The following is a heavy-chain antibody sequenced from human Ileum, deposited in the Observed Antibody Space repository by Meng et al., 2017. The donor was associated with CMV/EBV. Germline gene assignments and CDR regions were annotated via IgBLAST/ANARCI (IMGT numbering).Heavy chain of an antibody. CDR3: ARDSNIRGVPTDY. CDR1: GFTFSNYW. Sequence: GESLKISCAASGFTFSNYWMHWVRQAPGKGLVWVSRINDDGSNTYYADSVNGRFTISRDNAKDTLYLQKNSLRAEYTAIYFCARDSNIRGVPTDYWGQGTLVTVSS. J-gene: IGHJ4*02. V-gene: IGHV3-74*01. D-gene: IGHD3-10*01. CDR2: INDDGSNT.